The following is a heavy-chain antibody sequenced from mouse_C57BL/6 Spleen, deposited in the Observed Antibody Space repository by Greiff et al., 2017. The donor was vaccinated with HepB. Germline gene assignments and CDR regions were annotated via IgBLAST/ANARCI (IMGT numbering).Heavy chain of an antibody. V-gene: IGHV1S81*02. CDR2: TNPTNGRT. CDR3: ARIKKIVATYVDY. CDR1: GYTFTSYW. Sequence: VQLQQSGAELVKAGASVKMSCKASGYTFTSYWMHWVTQRLGQGLEWFAETNPTNGRTYYNEKFKSKATLTVDKSSSTAYMLLSGPTFEDSAVYYCARIKKIVATYVDYWGQGTTLTGSS. D-gene: IGHD1-1*01. J-gene: IGHJ2*01.